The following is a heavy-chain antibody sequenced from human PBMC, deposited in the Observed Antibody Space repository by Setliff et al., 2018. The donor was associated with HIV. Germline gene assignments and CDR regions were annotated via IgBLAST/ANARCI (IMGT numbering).Heavy chain of an antibody. D-gene: IGHD1-1*01. CDR1: GFTFSRYW. CDR2: VKQDGSTT. Sequence: GGSLRLSCEASGFTFSRYWMTWVRQAPGKGLEWVANVKQDGSTTNYADSVKGRFTISRDNAKNTLYLQMNSLRAEDTAVYYCVREVPNGRYFDYWGQGTLVTVSS. V-gene: IGHV3-7*01. J-gene: IGHJ4*02. CDR3: VREVPNGRYFDY.